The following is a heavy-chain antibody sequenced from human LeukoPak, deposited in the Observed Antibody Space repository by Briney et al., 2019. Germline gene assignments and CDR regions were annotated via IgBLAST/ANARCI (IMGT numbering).Heavy chain of an antibody. CDR3: ARQLGYCSDGSCYFDY. D-gene: IGHD2-15*01. CDR2: ISSSGAYT. J-gene: IGHJ4*02. CDR1: GFTFSSYA. Sequence: GGSLRLSCAASGFTFSSYAMSWVRQAPGEGLEWISAISSSGAYTNYADSVKGRFTPSRDNSKNTLYLQMNSLRAEDTATYYCARQLGYCSDGSCYFDYWGQGTLVTVSS. V-gene: IGHV3-23*01.